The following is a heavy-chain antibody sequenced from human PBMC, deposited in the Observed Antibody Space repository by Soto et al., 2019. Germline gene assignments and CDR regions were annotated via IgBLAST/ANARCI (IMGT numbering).Heavy chain of an antibody. V-gene: IGHV4-31*03. J-gene: IGHJ4*02. Sequence: TSETLSLTCTVSGGSISSGGYYWSWIRQHPGKGLEWIGYIYYSGSTYYNPSLKSRVTISVDTSKNQFSLKLNSVTAADTAVYYCARESVVTAKHDYWGQGTLVTVSS. CDR3: ARESVVTAKHDY. D-gene: IGHD2-21*02. CDR2: IYYSGST. CDR1: GGSISSGGYY.